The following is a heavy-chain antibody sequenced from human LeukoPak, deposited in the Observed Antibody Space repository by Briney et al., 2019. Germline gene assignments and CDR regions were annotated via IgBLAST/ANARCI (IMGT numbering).Heavy chain of an antibody. CDR1: GFTFDDYA. CDR3: AKGYCSSTSCYDDY. V-gene: IGHV3-9*01. D-gene: IGHD2-2*01. CDR2: ISWNSGSI. Sequence: GGSLRLSCAASGFTFDDYAMHWARPAPGKGLEWVSGISWNSGSIGYADSVKGRFTISRDNAKNSLYLQMNSLRAEDTALYYCAKGYCSSTSCYDDYWGQGTLVTVSS. J-gene: IGHJ4*02.